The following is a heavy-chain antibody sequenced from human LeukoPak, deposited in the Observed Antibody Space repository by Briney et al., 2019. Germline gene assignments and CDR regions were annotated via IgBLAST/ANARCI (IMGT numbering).Heavy chain of an antibody. CDR2: IYYSGST. CDR1: GGSISSYY. CDR3: AGATYYYGSGSYERYYYYYMDV. D-gene: IGHD3-10*01. Sequence: AETLSLTCTVSGGSISSYYWSRIGQPPGKGLEWIGYIYYSGSTNYNPSLKSRVTISVDTSKNQFSLKLSSVTAADTAVYYCAGATYYYGSGSYERYYYYYMDVWGKGTTVTISS. J-gene: IGHJ6*03. V-gene: IGHV4-59*01.